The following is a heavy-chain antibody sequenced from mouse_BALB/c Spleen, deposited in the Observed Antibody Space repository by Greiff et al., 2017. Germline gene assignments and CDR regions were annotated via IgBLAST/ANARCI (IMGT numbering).Heavy chain of an antibody. Sequence: EVMLVESGGGLVQPGGSLKLSCAASGFTFSSYGMSWVRQTPDKRLELVATINSNGGSTYYPDSVKGRFTISRDNAKNTLYLQMSSLKSEDTAMYYCARDREIFAYWGQGTLVTVSA. CDR2: INSNGGST. CDR3: ARDREIFAY. CDR1: GFTFSSYG. V-gene: IGHV5-6-3*01. J-gene: IGHJ3*01.